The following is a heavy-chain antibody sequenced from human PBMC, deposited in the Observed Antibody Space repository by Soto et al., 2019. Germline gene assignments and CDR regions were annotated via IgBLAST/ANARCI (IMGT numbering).Heavy chain of an antibody. D-gene: IGHD3-16*01. CDR3: AKDYSSYTDSYVPWYGMDV. V-gene: IGHV3-9*01. CDR1: GFTFDDYA. J-gene: IGHJ6*02. CDR2: INWNSATI. Sequence: EVQLVESGGGLVPPGRSLRLSCAVSGFTFDDYAMHWVRQAPGKGLEWVSGINWNSATIDYADSVKGRFTSSRDNAKNPLYLQINSLRAEDTALYYCAKDYSSYTDSYVPWYGMDVWGQGTTVTVSS.